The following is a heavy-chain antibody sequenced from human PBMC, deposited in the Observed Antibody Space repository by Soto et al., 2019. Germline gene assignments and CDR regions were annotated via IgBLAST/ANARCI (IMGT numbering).Heavy chain of an antibody. CDR1: GFTFSSYW. Sequence: PGGSLRLSCAASGFTFSSYWMHWVRQAPGKGLVWVSRINGGGSSTYYADSVKGRFTISRDNSENTLYLQMNSLRAEDTAVYYCAKGGRYTTPYWGQGTLVTVSS. J-gene: IGHJ4*02. V-gene: IGHV3-74*01. D-gene: IGHD1-1*01. CDR3: AKGGRYTTPY. CDR2: INGGGSST.